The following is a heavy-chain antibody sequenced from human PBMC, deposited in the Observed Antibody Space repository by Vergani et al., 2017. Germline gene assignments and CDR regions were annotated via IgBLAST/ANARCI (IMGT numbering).Heavy chain of an antibody. CDR1: GGSFSGYS. D-gene: IGHD6-19*01. CDR3: ARRQWVNYYGMDV. CDR2: INYSGTS. Sequence: QVQLQQWGAGLLKPSETLSLTCAVYGGSFSGYSWTWIRQPPGKGLEWIGEINYSGTSNYRPSLKCRVTISVDTSKNQFSLKLSSVTAADTAVYYCARRQWVNYYGMDVWGQGTTVTVSS. J-gene: IGHJ6*02. V-gene: IGHV4-34*01.